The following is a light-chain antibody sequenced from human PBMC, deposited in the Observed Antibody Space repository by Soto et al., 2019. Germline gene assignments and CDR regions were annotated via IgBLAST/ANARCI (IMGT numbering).Light chain of an antibody. CDR3: CSYADYSYV. V-gene: IGLV2-11*01. J-gene: IGLJ1*01. CDR2: DVI. CDR1: SSDVGGHNY. Sequence: QSVLTQPRSVSGSPGQSVTISCTGTSSDVGGHNYVSWYQQHPDKAPKLMIYDVIKRPSGVPDRFSGSKSGNTASLTISGLQAEDEADYYCCSYADYSYVFGTGTQLTVL.